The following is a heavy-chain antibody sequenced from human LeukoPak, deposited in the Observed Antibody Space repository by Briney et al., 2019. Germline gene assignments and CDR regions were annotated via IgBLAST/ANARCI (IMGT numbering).Heavy chain of an antibody. CDR2: ISYDGSNK. V-gene: IGHV3-30*18. Sequence: GGSLRLSCAASGFTFSSYGMHWVRQAPGKGLEWVAVISYDGSNKYYADSVKSRFTISRDNSKNTLYLQMNSLRAEDTAVYYCAKPVVPAAPLDKNWFDPWGQGTLVTVSS. J-gene: IGHJ5*02. CDR1: GFTFSSYG. CDR3: AKPVVPAAPLDKNWFDP. D-gene: IGHD2-2*01.